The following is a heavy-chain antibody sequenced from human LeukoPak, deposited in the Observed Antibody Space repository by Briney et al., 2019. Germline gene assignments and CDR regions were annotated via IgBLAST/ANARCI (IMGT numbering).Heavy chain of an antibody. CDR3: ARLGYYYDSLGHYDY. V-gene: IGHV1-46*01. D-gene: IGHD3-22*01. Sequence: GASVKVSCKASGYPFIDYYLHWVRQAPGQGLEWMGIINPTSGSTAYTQKFQGRVTMTRDTSTSTVYMELSSLRSDDTAVYYCARLGYYYDSLGHYDYWGQGTLVIVSS. CDR1: GYPFIDYY. CDR2: INPTSGST. J-gene: IGHJ4*02.